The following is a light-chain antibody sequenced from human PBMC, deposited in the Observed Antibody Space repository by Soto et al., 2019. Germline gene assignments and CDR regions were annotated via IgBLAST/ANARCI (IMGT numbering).Light chain of an antibody. J-gene: IGKJ1*01. V-gene: IGKV3-20*01. CDR3: QQYGRSPWT. Sequence: EIVLTQSPGTLSLSPGERATLSCRASQSVSSSYLAWYQQKPGQAPRLLIYGASSRATGIPDRFSGSGSGTDFTLTISRLEPEDFAEYYCQQYGRSPWTFGQGTKVEIK. CDR1: QSVSSSY. CDR2: GAS.